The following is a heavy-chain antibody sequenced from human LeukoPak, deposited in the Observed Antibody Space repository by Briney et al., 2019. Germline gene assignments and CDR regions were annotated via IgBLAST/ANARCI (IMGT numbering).Heavy chain of an antibody. CDR2: INNSGNT. J-gene: IGHJ4*02. Sequence: SETLSLTCTVSGGSIRSNYWSWIRQTPGKGLEWIAYINNSGNTNNNPSLKSRVTISVDTSKSQFSLKLSSVTAADTAVYYCARHGHDTGNFYAHFDYWGQGALVTVSS. D-gene: IGHD1-26*01. CDR1: GGSIRSNY. V-gene: IGHV4-59*08. CDR3: ARHGHDTGNFYAHFDY.